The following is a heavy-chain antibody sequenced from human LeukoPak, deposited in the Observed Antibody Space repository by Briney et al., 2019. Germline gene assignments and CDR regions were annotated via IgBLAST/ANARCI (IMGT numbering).Heavy chain of an antibody. Sequence: PGGSLRLSCAASGFTFSNAWMSSVRPAPGKGLEWVGRIKSKTDGGTTDYAAPVKGRFTISRDDSKNTLYLQMNSLKTEDTAVYYCTSDSNPHIVVVPAATDYWGQGTLVTVSS. CDR3: TSDSNPHIVVVPAATDY. D-gene: IGHD2-2*01. CDR1: GFTFSNAW. CDR2: IKSKTDGGTT. V-gene: IGHV3-15*01. J-gene: IGHJ4*02.